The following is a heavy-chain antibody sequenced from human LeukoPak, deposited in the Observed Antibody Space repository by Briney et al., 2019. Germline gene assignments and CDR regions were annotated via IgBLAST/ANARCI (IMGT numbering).Heavy chain of an antibody. CDR1: GFTFSSYG. CDR3: ARDRVGASD. Sequence: PGGSLRLSCAASGFTFSSYGMHWVRQAPGKGLEWVAVIWYVGSNKYYADSVKGRFTISRDNSKNTLYLQMNSLRAEDTAVYYCARDRVGASDWGQGTLVTVSS. J-gene: IGHJ4*02. V-gene: IGHV3-33*01. CDR2: IWYVGSNK. D-gene: IGHD1-26*01.